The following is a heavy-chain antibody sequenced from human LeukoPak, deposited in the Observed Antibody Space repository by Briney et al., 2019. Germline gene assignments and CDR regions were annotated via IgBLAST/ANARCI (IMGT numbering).Heavy chain of an antibody. Sequence: GGSLRLSCAASGFTFGSYWMHWVRQAPGKGLEWVANIKQDGSEKYYVDSVKGRFTISRDNAKNSLYLQMNSLRAEDTAVYYCARFAAGGSYYYYMDVWGKGTTVTVSS. CDR3: ARFAAGGSYYYYMDV. D-gene: IGHD6-25*01. V-gene: IGHV3-7*01. CDR2: IKQDGSEK. J-gene: IGHJ6*03. CDR1: GFTFGSYW.